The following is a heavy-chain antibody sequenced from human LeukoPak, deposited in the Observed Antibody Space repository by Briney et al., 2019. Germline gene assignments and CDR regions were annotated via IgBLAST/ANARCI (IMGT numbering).Heavy chain of an antibody. D-gene: IGHD3-10*01. J-gene: IGHJ3*02. CDR2: ISGSGGST. CDR1: GFTFSSYA. Sequence: GGSLRLSCAASGFTFSSYAMTWVRQAPGKGLEWVSAISGSGGSTYYADSVKGRFTISRDNSKNTLYLQMGSLRAEDMAVYYCAREAVTMVRGVKGAFDIWGQGTMVTVSS. V-gene: IGHV3-23*01. CDR3: AREAVTMVRGVKGAFDI.